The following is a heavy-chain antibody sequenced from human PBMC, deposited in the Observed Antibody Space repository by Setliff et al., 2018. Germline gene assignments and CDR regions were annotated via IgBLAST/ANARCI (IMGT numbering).Heavy chain of an antibody. CDR1: GFAFTSYH. CDR2: VNSGVSA. CDR3: ATSTIITYYFDY. J-gene: IGHJ4*01. V-gene: IGHV3-23*01. D-gene: IGHD1-1*01. Sequence: PGGSLRLSCVTSGFAFTSYHMTWVRQAPGKGLEWVAAVNSGVSADYTDSVKGRFTISRDNSRNTLYLQMKSLRAEDTSIYYCATSTIITYYFDYWGHGTLVTVSS.